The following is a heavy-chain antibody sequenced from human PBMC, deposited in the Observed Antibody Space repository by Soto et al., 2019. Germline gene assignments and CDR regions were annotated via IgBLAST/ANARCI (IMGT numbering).Heavy chain of an antibody. V-gene: IGHV1-8*01. Sequence: ATGQGLEWMGWMNPNSGNTGYAQKFQGRVTMTRNTSISTAYMELSSLRSEDTAVYYCASFESYYDYIWGSHWGQGTLVTVSS. CDR2: MNPNSGNT. CDR3: ASFESYYDYIWGSH. J-gene: IGHJ4*02. D-gene: IGHD3-16*01.